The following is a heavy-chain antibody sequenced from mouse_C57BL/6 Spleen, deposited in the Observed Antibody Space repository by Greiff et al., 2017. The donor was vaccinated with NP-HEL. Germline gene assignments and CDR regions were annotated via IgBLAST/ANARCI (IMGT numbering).Heavy chain of an antibody. J-gene: IGHJ3*01. D-gene: IGHD2-2*01. V-gene: IGHV1-52*01. CDR2: IDPSDSET. CDR1: GYTFTSYW. Sequence: QVQLQQPGAELVRPGSSVKLSCKASGYTFTSYWMHWVKQRPIQGLEWIGNIDPSDSETHYNQKFKDKATLTVDKSSSTAYMQLSSLTSEDSAVYYCARHGYDGGTYAYWGQGTLVTVSA. CDR3: ARHGYDGGTYAY.